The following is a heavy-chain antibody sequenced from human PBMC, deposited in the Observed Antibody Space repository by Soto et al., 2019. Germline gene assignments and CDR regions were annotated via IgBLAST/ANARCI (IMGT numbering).Heavy chain of an antibody. J-gene: IGHJ5*01. V-gene: IGHV2-5*02. CDR1: GFSLTNSGVG. D-gene: IGHD3-10*01. CDR2: IYWDTDR. Sequence: QITLKESRPTLVEPTQTLTLTCSFSGFSLTNSGVGVGWFRHAPGKALECLGIIYWDTDRRYNPSLKTRLTITKDTSKNQVVLSMSYMEPVDTGTYYCAHRVSYAAGDFGWFDSWGHGTPVTVS. CDR3: AHRVSYAAGDFGWFDS.